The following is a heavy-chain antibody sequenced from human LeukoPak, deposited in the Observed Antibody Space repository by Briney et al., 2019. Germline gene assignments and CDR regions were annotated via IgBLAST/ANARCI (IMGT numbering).Heavy chain of an antibody. CDR2: ISGSGGST. D-gene: IGHD7-27*01. CDR1: GFTFSSYA. Sequence: PGGSLRLSCAASGFTFSSYAMSWVRQAPGKGLEWVSAISGSGGSTYYADSVKGRFTISRGSARRSLFLQMNSLRDEDTAVYYCARDIHWAFDYWGQGTLVTVSS. CDR3: ARDIHWAFDY. V-gene: IGHV3-23*01. J-gene: IGHJ4*02.